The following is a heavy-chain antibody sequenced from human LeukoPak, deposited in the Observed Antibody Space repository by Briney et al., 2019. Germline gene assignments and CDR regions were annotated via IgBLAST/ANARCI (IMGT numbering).Heavy chain of an antibody. CDR1: GFXSSSYT. Sequence: GGSLRLSCAASGFXSSSYTINWVRQAPGKGLEWVSSIAGSSGYISYADSVKGRFTISRDNAKKSLYLQMTSLTAEDTAVYYCARDRGAYCGGDCYLGFDYWGRGTLVTVSS. J-gene: IGHJ4*01. CDR2: IAGSSGYI. CDR3: ARDRGAYCGGDCYLGFDY. V-gene: IGHV3-21*01. D-gene: IGHD2-21*02.